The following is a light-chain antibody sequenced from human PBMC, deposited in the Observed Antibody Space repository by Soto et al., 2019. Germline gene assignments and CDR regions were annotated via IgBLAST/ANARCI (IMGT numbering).Light chain of an antibody. Sequence: DIQITQSPSSLSASVGHRVTITCRASQSISTYLNWYQQKPGKAPKLLIYAASNLQSGVPSMFSGRGSGTEFTLTIAGLQPEVFATYYCQQSASTAFFGPGTKVDIK. CDR2: AAS. CDR1: QSISTY. V-gene: IGKV1-39*01. CDR3: QQSASTAF. J-gene: IGKJ3*01.